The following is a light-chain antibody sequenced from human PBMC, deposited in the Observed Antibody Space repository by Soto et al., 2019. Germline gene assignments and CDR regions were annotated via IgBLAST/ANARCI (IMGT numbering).Light chain of an antibody. V-gene: IGLV3-1*01. CDR2: QDN. Sequence: SYELTQPPSVSVSPGQTASITCSGDKLGDKYACWYQQKPGQSPVLVIYQDNKRPSGIPERFSGSNSGNTATLTISGTQAVDEADYYCQAWDSNTDVVFGGGTKVTVL. J-gene: IGLJ2*01. CDR3: QAWDSNTDVV. CDR1: KLGDKY.